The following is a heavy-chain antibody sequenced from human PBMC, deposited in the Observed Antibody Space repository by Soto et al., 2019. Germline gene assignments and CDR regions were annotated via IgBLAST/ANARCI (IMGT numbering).Heavy chain of an antibody. CDR2: ISGSGGST. CDR1: GFTFSSYA. V-gene: IGHV3-23*01. CDR3: AKDPMKTYYYDSSGPAYFDY. D-gene: IGHD3-22*01. J-gene: IGHJ4*02. Sequence: PGGSLRLSCAASGFTFSSYAMSWVRQAPGKGLEWVSAISGSGGSTYYADSVKGRFTISRDNSKNTLYLQMNSLRAEDTAVYYCAKDPMKTYYYDSSGPAYFDYWGQGTLVTVSS.